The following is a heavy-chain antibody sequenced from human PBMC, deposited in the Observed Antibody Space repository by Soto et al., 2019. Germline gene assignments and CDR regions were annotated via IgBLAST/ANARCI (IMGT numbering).Heavy chain of an antibody. Sequence: LSLTCTVSGGSISSYYWSWIRQPPGKGLEWIGYIYYSGSTNYNPSLKSRVTISVDTSKNQFSLKLSSVTAADTAVYYCARHPLWFGELFYFDYWGQGTLVTAPQ. CDR1: GGSISSYY. CDR3: ARHPLWFGELFYFDY. CDR2: IYYSGST. J-gene: IGHJ4*02. V-gene: IGHV4-59*01. D-gene: IGHD3-10*01.